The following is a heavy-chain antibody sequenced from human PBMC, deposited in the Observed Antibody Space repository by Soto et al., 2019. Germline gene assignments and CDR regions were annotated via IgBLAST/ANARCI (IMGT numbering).Heavy chain of an antibody. V-gene: IGHV3-43*01. CDR2: ISWDGGST. CDR3: AKDMVAAPPYYYYYGMDV. D-gene: IGHD2-15*01. Sequence: GGSLRLSCAASGFTFDDYTMYWVRQAPGKGLEWVSLISWDGGSTYYADSVKGRFTISRDNSKNSLYLQMNSLRTEDTALYYCAKDMVAAPPYYYYYGMDVWGQGTTVTVSS. CDR1: GFTFDDYT. J-gene: IGHJ6*02.